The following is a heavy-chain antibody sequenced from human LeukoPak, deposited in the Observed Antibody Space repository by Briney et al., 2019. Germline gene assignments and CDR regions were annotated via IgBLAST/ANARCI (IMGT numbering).Heavy chain of an antibody. V-gene: IGHV3-9*01. J-gene: IGHJ4*02. Sequence: GGSLRLSCAASGFTFDDYAMHWVRQAPGKGLEWVSGISWNSGNIGYADSVKGRFTISRDNAKNSLYLQMNSLRAEDTALYYCAKGPMPVTAKNYFDYWGQGTLVTVSS. CDR1: GFTFDDYA. CDR3: AKGPMPVTAKNYFDY. D-gene: IGHD2-2*01. CDR2: ISWNSGNI.